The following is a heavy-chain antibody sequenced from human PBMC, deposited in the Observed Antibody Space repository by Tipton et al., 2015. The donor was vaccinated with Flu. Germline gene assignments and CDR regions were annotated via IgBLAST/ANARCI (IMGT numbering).Heavy chain of an antibody. D-gene: IGHD5-18*01. CDR2: ISPYNGKT. J-gene: IGHJ3*02. CDR1: AYPFTSYG. Sequence: QVQLVQSGAEVKKPGASVKLSCKASAYPFTSYGITWVRQAPGQGLEWMGWISPYNGKTNFAQRLQGRVTLTTDTSTTTAYMELRSLMSDDTAVYYCARGGGGYSFPRIPDAFDIWGQGAMVTVPS. CDR3: ARGGGGYSFPRIPDAFDI. V-gene: IGHV1-18*01.